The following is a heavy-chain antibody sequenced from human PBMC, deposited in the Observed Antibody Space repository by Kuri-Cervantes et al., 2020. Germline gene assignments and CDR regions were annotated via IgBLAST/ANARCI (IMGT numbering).Heavy chain of an antibody. J-gene: IGHJ4*02. CDR1: GFTFSNAW. CDR2: IKSKTDGGTT. V-gene: IGHV3-15*01. Sequence: GESLKISCAASGFTFSNAWMSWVRQAPGKGLEWVGRIKSKTDGGTTDYAAPVKGRFTISRDDSKNTLYLQMNSLKTEDTAVYYCTTKNYDFWSGYYGVVYWGQGTLVTVSS. CDR3: TTKNYDFWSGYYGVVY. D-gene: IGHD3-3*01.